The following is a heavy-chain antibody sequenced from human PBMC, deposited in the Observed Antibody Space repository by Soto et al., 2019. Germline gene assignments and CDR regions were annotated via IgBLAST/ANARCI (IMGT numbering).Heavy chain of an antibody. CDR3: ATGSGWYSPDY. CDR1: GFTFSSNW. CDR2: IDNDGSSR. D-gene: IGHD6-19*01. Sequence: EVQLVESGGGLVQPGGSLRLSCAASGFTFSSNWMHWVRQGAGKGLVWVSRIDNDGSSRDYADSVKGRFTISRDNAKNTLYLEMSSLRAEDTAVYYCATGSGWYSPDYWGQGTLVTVPS. J-gene: IGHJ4*02. V-gene: IGHV3-74*01.